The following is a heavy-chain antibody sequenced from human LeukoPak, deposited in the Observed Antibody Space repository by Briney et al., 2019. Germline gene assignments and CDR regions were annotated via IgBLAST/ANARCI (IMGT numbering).Heavy chain of an antibody. Sequence: ASVKVSCKASGYTFTGYYMHWVRQAPGQGLEWMGWINPNSGGTNYAQKFQGRVTMTRDTSISTAYMELSRLRSDDTAVYYCARAAPKIVEATPDYWGQGTLVTVSS. D-gene: IGHD1-26*01. CDR1: GYTFTGYY. CDR3: ARAAPKIVEATPDY. J-gene: IGHJ4*02. CDR2: INPNSGGT. V-gene: IGHV1-2*02.